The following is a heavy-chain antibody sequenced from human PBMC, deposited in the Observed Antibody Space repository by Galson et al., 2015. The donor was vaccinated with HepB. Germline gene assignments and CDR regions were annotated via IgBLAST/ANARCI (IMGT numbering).Heavy chain of an antibody. J-gene: IGHJ4*02. D-gene: IGHD7-27*01. Sequence: VKVSCKASGYTFSTYDINWVRQATGQGLEWLGWMSPNSGYTGYAQEFQDRVTMTRDTSISTAYLELNSLRAEDTAVYYCARNLPRTGDFDFWGQGTLVTVSS. CDR1: GYTFSTYD. CDR3: ARNLPRTGDFDF. V-gene: IGHV1-8*01. CDR2: MSPNSGYT.